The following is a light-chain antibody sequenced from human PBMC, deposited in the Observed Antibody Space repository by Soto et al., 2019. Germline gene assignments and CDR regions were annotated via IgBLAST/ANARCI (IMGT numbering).Light chain of an antibody. Sequence: EIMLTQSPGTLSLSPGERATLSCRASQSVSSSYLAWYQQKPGQAPRLLIYDASSRATGIPGRFSGGGSGTDFTLTISRLEPEDFAVYYCQQFSSYPLTFGGGTKVDI. CDR2: DAS. CDR1: QSVSSSY. CDR3: QQFSSYPLT. V-gene: IGKV3-20*01. J-gene: IGKJ4*01.